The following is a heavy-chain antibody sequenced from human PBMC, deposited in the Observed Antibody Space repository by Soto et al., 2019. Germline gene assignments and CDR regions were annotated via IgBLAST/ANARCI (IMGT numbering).Heavy chain of an antibody. CDR1: GGSISSYF. J-gene: IGHJ4*02. CDR2: IYYSGST. Sequence: SETLSLTCTVSGGSISSYFWSWIRQPPGKGLEWIGYIYYSGSTNYNPSLKSRVTISVDTSKNQFSLKLSSVTAADTAVYYCARAYGDYVFDYWGQGTLVTVSS. D-gene: IGHD4-17*01. V-gene: IGHV4-59*01. CDR3: ARAYGDYVFDY.